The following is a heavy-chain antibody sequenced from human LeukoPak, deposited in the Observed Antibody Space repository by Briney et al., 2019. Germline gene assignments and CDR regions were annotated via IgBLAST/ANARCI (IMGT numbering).Heavy chain of an antibody. CDR1: GFTFSSYE. D-gene: IGHD2-15*01. CDR2: ISSSGSTI. J-gene: IGHJ4*02. V-gene: IGHV3-48*03. CDR3: ASLGYCSGGSCPGLGY. Sequence: GGSLRLSCAASGFTFSSYEMNWVRQAPGKGLEWVSYISSSGSTIYYADPVKGRFTISRDNAKNSLYLQMNSLRAEDTAVYYCASLGYCSGGSCPGLGYWGQGTLVTVSS.